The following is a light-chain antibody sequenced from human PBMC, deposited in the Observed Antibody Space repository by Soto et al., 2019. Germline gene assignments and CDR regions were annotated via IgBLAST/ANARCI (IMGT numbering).Light chain of an antibody. CDR1: QTINSY. Sequence: DIQMTQSPSSLSASVGDRVTITCRASQTINSYLCWYQQKPGKAPNLLIYATSSLQSGVPSRFSGSGSGTYFTLTITSLHPEDFATYYCQQGYSARALTFAGGTKVEI. CDR2: ATS. J-gene: IGKJ4*01. V-gene: IGKV1-39*01. CDR3: QQGYSARALT.